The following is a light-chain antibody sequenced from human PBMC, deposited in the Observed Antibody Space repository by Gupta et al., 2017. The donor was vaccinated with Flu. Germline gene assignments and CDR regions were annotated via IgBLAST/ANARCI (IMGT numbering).Light chain of an antibody. V-gene: IGKV3-15*01. J-gene: IGKJ5*01. CDR2: GAS. CDR1: QTVSVN. Sequence: EVVLTQSPATLSVSPGERATLSCRASQTVSVNLDWYQQKPGQAPRLLIYGASTRAAGVPGRFHRSWSGTEFTLTISSRQSDDSAVYFCQQDNNWPPITFGQGTRLEI. CDR3: QQDNNWPPIT.